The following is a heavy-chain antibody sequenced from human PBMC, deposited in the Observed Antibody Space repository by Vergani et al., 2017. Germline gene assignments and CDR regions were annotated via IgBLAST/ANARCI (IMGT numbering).Heavy chain of an antibody. V-gene: IGHV4-34*09. D-gene: IGHD6-13*01. Sequence: QVQLQESGPGLVKPSQTLSLTCAVYGGSFSGYYWSWIRQPPGKGLEWIGEINHSGSTNYNPSLKSRVTISVDTAKNQFSLKLSSVTAADTAVYYCARGLADSSLPFDYWGQGTLVTVSS. J-gene: IGHJ4*02. CDR3: ARGLADSSLPFDY. CDR1: GGSFSGYY. CDR2: INHSGST.